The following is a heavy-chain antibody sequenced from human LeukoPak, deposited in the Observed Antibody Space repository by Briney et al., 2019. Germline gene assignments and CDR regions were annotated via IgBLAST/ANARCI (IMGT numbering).Heavy chain of an antibody. Sequence: GGSLRLSCAASGFTFSSYGMHWVRQAPGKGLEWVAVIWYDGSNKYYADSVKGRFTISRDNSKNTLYLQMNSLRAEGTAVYYCARDRERYCSGGSCYFDYWGQGTLVTVSS. CDR1: GFTFSSYG. CDR2: IWYDGSNK. D-gene: IGHD2-15*01. J-gene: IGHJ4*02. CDR3: ARDRERYCSGGSCYFDY. V-gene: IGHV3-33*01.